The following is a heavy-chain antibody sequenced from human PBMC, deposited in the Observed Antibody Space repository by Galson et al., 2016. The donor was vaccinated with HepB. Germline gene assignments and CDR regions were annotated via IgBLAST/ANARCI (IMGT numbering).Heavy chain of an antibody. Sequence: SLRLSCAASGFTLRVYWMTWVRQAPGKSLERVATIKVDGNEKYYEDSVKGRFTISGDNAKNSVYLQMNSLRAEDTAVYYCARDLSAWLRGIDPWGQGTQVTGAS. V-gene: IGHV3-7*03. J-gene: IGHJ5*02. CDR2: IKVDGNEK. CDR3: ARDLSAWLRGIDP. D-gene: IGHD6-19*01. CDR1: GFTLRVYW.